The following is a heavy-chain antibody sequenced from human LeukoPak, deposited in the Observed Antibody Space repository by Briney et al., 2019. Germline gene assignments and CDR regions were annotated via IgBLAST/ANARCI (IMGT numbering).Heavy chain of an antibody. CDR3: AKGEYSSSSYYFDY. CDR1: GFTFSSYA. Sequence: GGSLILSCAASGFTFSSYAMSWVRQAPGKGLEWVSAISGSGGSTYYADSVKGRFTISRDNSKNTLYLQMNSLRAEDTAVYYCAKGEYSSSSYYFDYWGQGTLVTVSS. V-gene: IGHV3-23*01. J-gene: IGHJ4*02. D-gene: IGHD6-6*01. CDR2: ISGSGGST.